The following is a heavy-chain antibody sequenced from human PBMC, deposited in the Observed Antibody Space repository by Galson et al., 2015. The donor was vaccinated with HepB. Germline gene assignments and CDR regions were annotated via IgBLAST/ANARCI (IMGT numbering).Heavy chain of an antibody. CDR2: IYPGDSDT. CDR3: ARLAGHSFGFTGDNWFDP. J-gene: IGHJ5*02. V-gene: IGHV5-51*01. Sequence: QSGAEVKKPGESLKISCQGSGYSFSTYWIGWVRQMPGKGLEWMGIIYPGDSDTRYSPSFQGQVTISVDKSISTAYLQWSSLKASDTAMYYCARLAGHSFGFTGDNWFDPWGRGTLVTVSS. D-gene: IGHD5-18*01. CDR1: GYSFSTYW.